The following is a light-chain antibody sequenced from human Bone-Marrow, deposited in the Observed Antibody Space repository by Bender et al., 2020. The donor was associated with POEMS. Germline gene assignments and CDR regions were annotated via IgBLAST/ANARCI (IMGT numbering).Light chain of an antibody. V-gene: IGLV1-40*01. CDR2: GNT. CDR1: SSNIGAGFN. Sequence: QSVLTQPPSVSGTPGQRVTISCTGSSSNIGAGFNVHWYQQLPGTAPKLLFFGNTNRPSGVPDRFSGSKSGTSASLAITGLRAEDEADYYCISYAGSNGFGWVFGGGTKLTVL. J-gene: IGLJ3*02. CDR3: ISYAGSNGFGWV.